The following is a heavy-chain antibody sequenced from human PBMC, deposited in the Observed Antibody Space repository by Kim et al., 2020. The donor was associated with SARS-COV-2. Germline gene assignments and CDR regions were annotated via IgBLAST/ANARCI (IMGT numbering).Heavy chain of an antibody. Sequence: GGSLRLSCAASGFTFSDYYMSWIRQAPGKGLEWVSSISSSGSTIYYADSVKGRFTISRDNAKNSLYLQMNSLRAEDTAVYYCARDFDPPSYGMDVGGQGTTVTVSS. CDR1: GFTFSDYY. CDR3: ARDFDPPSYGMDV. V-gene: IGHV3-11*01. J-gene: IGHJ6*02. CDR2: ISSSGSTI.